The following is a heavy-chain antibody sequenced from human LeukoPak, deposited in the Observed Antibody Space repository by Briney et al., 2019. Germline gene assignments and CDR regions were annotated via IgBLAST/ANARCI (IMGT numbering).Heavy chain of an antibody. D-gene: IGHD3-3*01. J-gene: IGHJ3*02. CDR2: IYYSGST. CDR1: GGSISSYY. Sequence: PSETLSLTCTVSGGSISSYYWSWIRQPPGKGLEWIGYIYYSGSTNYNPSLKSRVTISVDTSKNQFSLKLSSVTAADTAVYYYARGNDFWSGYSGDAFDIWGQGTMVTVSS. CDR3: ARGNDFWSGYSGDAFDI. V-gene: IGHV4-59*01.